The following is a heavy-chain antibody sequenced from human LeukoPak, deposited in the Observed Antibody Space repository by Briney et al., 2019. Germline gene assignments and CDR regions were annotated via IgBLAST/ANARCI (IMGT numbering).Heavy chain of an antibody. J-gene: IGHJ5*02. CDR1: GASISSGSYY. D-gene: IGHD1-26*01. Sequence: SETLSLTCTVSGASISSGSYYWSWIRQPPGKGLEWIGEINHSGSTNYNPSLKSRVTISVDTSKNQFSLKLSSVTAADTAVYYCARHRVPREGGSYFWRSNWFDPWGQGTLVTVSS. CDR3: ARHRVPREGGSYFWRSNWFDP. V-gene: IGHV4-39*01. CDR2: INHSGST.